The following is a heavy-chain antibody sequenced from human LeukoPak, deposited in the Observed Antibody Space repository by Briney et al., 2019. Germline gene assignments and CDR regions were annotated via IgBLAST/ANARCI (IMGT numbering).Heavy chain of an antibody. V-gene: IGHV4-34*01. CDR3: ARARRGYSYGPGNHFDY. Sequence: SETLSLTWAVYGGSFSGYYWSWIRQPPGKGLEWIGEMNHSGSTNYKPSLKSRVIISVDTSKNQFSLKLSSVTAADTAVYYYARARRGYSYGPGNHFDYWGQGTLVTVSS. J-gene: IGHJ4*02. D-gene: IGHD5-18*01. CDR1: GGSFSGYY. CDR2: MNHSGST.